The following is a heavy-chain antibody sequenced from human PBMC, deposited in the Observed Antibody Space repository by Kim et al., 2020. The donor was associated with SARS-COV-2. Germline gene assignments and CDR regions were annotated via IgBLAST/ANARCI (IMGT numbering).Heavy chain of an antibody. D-gene: IGHD5-12*01. V-gene: IGHV3-21*01. Sequence: GGSLRLSCAASGFTFSSYSMNWVRQAPGKGLEWVSSISSSSSYIYYADSVKGRFTISRDNAKNSLYLQMNSLRAEDTAVYYCARAQIREYSGDDHWGQRTLVTVSS. CDR1: GFTFSSYS. CDR3: ARAQIREYSGDDH. CDR2: ISSSSSYI. J-gene: IGHJ4*02.